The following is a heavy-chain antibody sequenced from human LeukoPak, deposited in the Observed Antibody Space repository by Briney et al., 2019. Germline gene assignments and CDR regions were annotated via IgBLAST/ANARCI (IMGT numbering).Heavy chain of an antibody. D-gene: IGHD5-18*01. CDR2: IDWDDDK. CDR3: ARIYVDTAMGNNWFDS. V-gene: IGHV2-70*11. Sequence: ESGPTLVNPTRTLTLTCTFSGFSLSTSGMCVSWIRQPPGKALEWLARIDWDDDKYYSTSLKTRLTISKDTSKNQVVLTMTNMDPVDTATYYCARIYVDTAMGNNWFDSWGQGTLVTVYS. CDR1: GFSLSTSGMC. J-gene: IGHJ5*01.